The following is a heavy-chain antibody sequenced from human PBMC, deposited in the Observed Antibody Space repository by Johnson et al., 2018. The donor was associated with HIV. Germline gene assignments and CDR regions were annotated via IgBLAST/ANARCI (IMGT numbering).Heavy chain of an antibody. Sequence: QVQLVESGGGLVQPGGSLRLSCAASGLSFSKSWMHWVRQAPGKGLMWVACISYDGSNTYYADSVKGRFTISRDNSKNTLYLQMNRLRAEDTAMYYCARDGTETGPDDAFDIWGQGTMVTVSS. CDR1: GLSFSKSW. CDR3: ARDGTETGPDDAFDI. J-gene: IGHJ3*02. D-gene: IGHD1-1*01. CDR2: ISYDGSNT. V-gene: IGHV3-30*14.